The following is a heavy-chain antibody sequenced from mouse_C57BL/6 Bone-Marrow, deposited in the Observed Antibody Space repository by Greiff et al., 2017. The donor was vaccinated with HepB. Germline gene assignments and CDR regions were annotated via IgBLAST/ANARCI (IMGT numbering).Heavy chain of an antibody. Sequence: VQLKQSGAELVRPGASVKLSCTASGFNIKDDYMHWVKQRHEQGLEWIGWIDPENGDTEYASKFQGKATITADTSSNTAYLQLSSLTSEDTAVYYCTFYDYDVPDYWGQGTTLTVSS. J-gene: IGHJ2*01. V-gene: IGHV14-4*01. CDR2: IDPENGDT. D-gene: IGHD2-4*01. CDR3: TFYDYDVPDY. CDR1: GFNIKDDY.